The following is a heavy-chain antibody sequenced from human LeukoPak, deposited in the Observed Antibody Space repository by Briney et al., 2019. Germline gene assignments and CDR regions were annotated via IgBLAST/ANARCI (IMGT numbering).Heavy chain of an antibody. CDR1: GFTFSSYA. V-gene: IGHV3-23*01. CDR3: VRGSITGTTAFDY. Sequence: PGGSLRLSCAASGFTFSSYAMSWVRQAPGKGLEWVSAITDSGGNTYYTAPVRGRFTTSRDNSKNTLYLQMNSLRAEDTAVYYCVRGSITGTTAFDYWGQGTLVTVSS. CDR2: ITDSGGNT. J-gene: IGHJ4*02. D-gene: IGHD1-7*01.